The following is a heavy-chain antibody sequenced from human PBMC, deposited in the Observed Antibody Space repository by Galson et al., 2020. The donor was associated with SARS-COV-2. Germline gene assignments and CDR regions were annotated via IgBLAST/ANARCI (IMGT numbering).Heavy chain of an antibody. CDR1: GGSISSSSYY. CDR3: ASRFCSGGSCYGDYFDY. J-gene: IGHJ4*02. CDR2: IHYSGST. Sequence: SETLSLTCTVSGGSISSSSYYWGWIRQPPGKGLEWIGSIHYSGSTYYNPSLKSRVTISVDTSKNQFSLKLSSVTAADTAVYYCASRFCSGGSCYGDYFDYWGQGTLVTVSS. D-gene: IGHD2-15*01. V-gene: IGHV4-39*01.